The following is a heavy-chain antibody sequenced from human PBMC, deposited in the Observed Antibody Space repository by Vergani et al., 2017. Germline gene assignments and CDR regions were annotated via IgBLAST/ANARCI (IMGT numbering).Heavy chain of an antibody. J-gene: IGHJ4*02. CDR3: ARVGVGISFDY. CDR2: LYTSGST. D-gene: IGHD3-3*01. V-gene: IGHV4-61*02. Sequence: QVQLQESGPGLVKPSQTLSLTCTVSGGSISSGSYYWSWIRQPARKGLEWIGRLYTSGSTNYNPSLKSRVTMSVDTSKNQFSLKLSSGTAADTAVYYCARVGVGISFDYWGQGTLVTVSS. CDR1: GGSISSGSYY.